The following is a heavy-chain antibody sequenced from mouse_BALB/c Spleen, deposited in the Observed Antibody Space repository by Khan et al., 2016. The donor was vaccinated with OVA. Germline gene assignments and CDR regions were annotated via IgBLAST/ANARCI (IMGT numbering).Heavy chain of an antibody. CDR1: GYSITSGYG. CDR3: ARTARIKY. Sequence: EVQLKESGPGLVKPSQSLSLTCTVTGYSITSGYGWNWIRQSPGNKLEWMGYISYSGSTNYNPPLKSRISITRDTSKNQFFLQLNSVTTEDTATYYCARTARIKYWGQGTTLTVSS. D-gene: IGHD1-2*01. J-gene: IGHJ2*01. V-gene: IGHV3-1*02. CDR2: ISYSGST.